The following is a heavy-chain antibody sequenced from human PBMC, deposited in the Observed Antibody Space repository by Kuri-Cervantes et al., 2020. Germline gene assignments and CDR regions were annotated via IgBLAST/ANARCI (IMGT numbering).Heavy chain of an antibody. Sequence: GESLKISCAASGFTFSSYWMHWVRQAPGKGLVWVSRINSDGSSTSYADSVKGRFTISRDNAKSTLYLQMNSLRAEDTAVYYCARDRQWSLPYYGSGSSAGKFDPWGQGTLVTVSS. CDR3: ARDRQWSLPYYGSGSSAGKFDP. CDR1: GFTFSSYW. V-gene: IGHV3-74*01. CDR2: INSDGSST. J-gene: IGHJ5*02. D-gene: IGHD3-10*01.